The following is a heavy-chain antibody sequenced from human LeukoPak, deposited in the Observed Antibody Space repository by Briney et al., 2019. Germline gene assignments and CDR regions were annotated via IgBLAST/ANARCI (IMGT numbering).Heavy chain of an antibody. CDR1: GGSLSSGGYY. J-gene: IGHJ4*02. D-gene: IGHD3-22*01. CDR3: ARAGSSGYLYLDY. V-gene: IGHV4-31*03. Sequence: PSQTLSLTCTVSGGSLSSGGYYWSWIRQHPGKGLEWIGYIYYSGSTYYNPSLKSRVTISVDTSKNQFSLKLSSVTAADTAVYYCARAGSSGYLYLDYWGQGTLVTVSS. CDR2: IYYSGST.